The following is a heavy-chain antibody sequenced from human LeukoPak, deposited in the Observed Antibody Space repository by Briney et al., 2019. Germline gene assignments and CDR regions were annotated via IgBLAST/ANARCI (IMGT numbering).Heavy chain of an antibody. CDR1: GFTFSNYW. V-gene: IGHV3-7*03. CDR3: ARDLPSWGFFDY. CDR2: MNLDGSEK. D-gene: IGHD1-26*01. Sequence: GGSLRLSCAASGFTFSNYWMTWVRQAPGKGLEWVANMNLDGSEKYYVDSVKGRFTISRDNAKNSLYLQMNSLRAEDTAVYYCARDLPSWGFFDYWGQGTLVTVSS. J-gene: IGHJ4*02.